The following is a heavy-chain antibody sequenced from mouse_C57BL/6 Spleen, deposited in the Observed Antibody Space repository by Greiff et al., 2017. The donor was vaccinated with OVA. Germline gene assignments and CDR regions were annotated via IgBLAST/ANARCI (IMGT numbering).Heavy chain of an antibody. CDR2: IYPGSGNT. V-gene: IGHV1-76*01. CDR1: GYTFTDYY. CDR3: ARSGGPYWYFDV. J-gene: IGHJ1*03. Sequence: VQLQQSGAELVRPGASVKLSCKASGYTFTDYYINWVKQRPGQGLEWIARIYPGSGNTYYNEKFKGKATLTAEKSSSTAYMQLSSLTSEDSAVYLCARSGGPYWYFDVWGTGTTVTVSS.